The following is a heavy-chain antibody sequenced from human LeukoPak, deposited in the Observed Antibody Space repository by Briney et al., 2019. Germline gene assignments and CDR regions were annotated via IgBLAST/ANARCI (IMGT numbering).Heavy chain of an antibody. D-gene: IGHD3-10*01. Sequence: PGGSLRLSCAASGFTFDDYAMHWVRQAPGKGLEWVSLISWDGGSTYYADSVKGRFTISRDNSKNSLYLQMNSLRAEDTALYYCAKASRGVVQNPDFDYWGQGTLVTVSS. CDR2: ISWDGGST. J-gene: IGHJ4*02. CDR3: AKASRGVVQNPDFDY. V-gene: IGHV3-43D*04. CDR1: GFTFDDYA.